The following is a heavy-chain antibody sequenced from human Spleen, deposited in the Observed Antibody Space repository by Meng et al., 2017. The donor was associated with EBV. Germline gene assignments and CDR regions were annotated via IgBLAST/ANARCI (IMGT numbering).Heavy chain of an antibody. CDR2: ISAGIGNT. J-gene: IGHJ4*02. CDR3: ALWFREHFDY. Sequence: EGQLVEAGGGLVQPGGSLRLSCAASGFTFSDSAMSWVRQAPGKGLEWVSTISAGIGNTHYADSVKGRFTISRDNSKNTLYLQMNNLRADDTAVYYCALWFREHFDYWGQGTLVTVSS. V-gene: IGHV3-23*04. CDR1: GFTFSDSA. D-gene: IGHD3-10*01.